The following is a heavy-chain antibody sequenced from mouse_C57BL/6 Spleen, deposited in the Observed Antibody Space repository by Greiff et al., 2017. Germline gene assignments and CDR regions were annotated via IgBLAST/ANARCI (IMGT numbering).Heavy chain of an antibody. V-gene: IGHV1-81*01. CDR2: IYPTSGNT. CDR1: GYTFTSYG. J-gene: IGHJ2*01. D-gene: IGHD3-1*01. CDR3: ERSGGYCGC. Sequence: QVQLQQPGAELARPGASVKLSCKASGYTFTSYGISWVKQRTGQGLEWIGEIYPTSGNTYYNEKFKGKATLTADKSSSTAYMELRSLTSEDSAVYFCERSGGYCGCWRRDSTLSVCS.